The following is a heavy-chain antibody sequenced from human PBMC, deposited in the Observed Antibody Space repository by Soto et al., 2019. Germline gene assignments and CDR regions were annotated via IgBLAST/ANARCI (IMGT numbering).Heavy chain of an antibody. CDR2: IYWNDDK. V-gene: IGHV2-5*01. CDR3: ARTTGYSSGDGMDV. J-gene: IGHJ6*02. D-gene: IGHD6-19*01. CDR1: GFSLSTSGVG. Sequence: SGPTLVNPTQTLTLTCTFSGFSLSTSGVGVGWIRQPPGKALEWLALIYWNDDKRYSPSLKSRLTITKDTSKNQVVLTMTNMDPVDTATYYCARTTGYSSGDGMDVWGQGTTATVSS.